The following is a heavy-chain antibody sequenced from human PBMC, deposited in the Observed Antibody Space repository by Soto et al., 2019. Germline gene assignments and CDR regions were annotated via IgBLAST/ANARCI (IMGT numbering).Heavy chain of an antibody. D-gene: IGHD6-19*01. J-gene: IGHJ4*02. CDR2: INPNSGGT. Sequence: ASVKVSCKASGYTFTGYYMHWVRQAPGQGLEWMGWINPNSGGTNYAQKFQGWVTMTRDTSISTAYMELSRLRSDDTAVYYCANPRVQQWLEGPDFDYWGQGTLVTVSS. V-gene: IGHV1-2*04. CDR1: GYTFTGYY. CDR3: ANPRVQQWLEGPDFDY.